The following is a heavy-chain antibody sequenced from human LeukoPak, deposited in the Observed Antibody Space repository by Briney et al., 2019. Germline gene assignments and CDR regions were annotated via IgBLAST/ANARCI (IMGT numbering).Heavy chain of an antibody. D-gene: IGHD3-16*01. V-gene: IGHV3-21*01. J-gene: IGHJ6*02. CDR1: GFIFSSYS. CDR2: ISSSSSYI. Sequence: PGGSLRLSCAVSGFIFSSYSITWVRQAPGKGLEWVSSISSSSSYIYYADSVKGRFTISRDNAKNSLYLQMNSLRAEDTAVYYCARVLGGASPMYYYGLDVWGQGTTVTVSS. CDR3: ARVLGGASPMYYYGLDV.